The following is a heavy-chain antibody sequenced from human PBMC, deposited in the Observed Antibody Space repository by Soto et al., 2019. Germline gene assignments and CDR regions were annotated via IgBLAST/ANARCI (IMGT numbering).Heavy chain of an antibody. CDR1: GFPFTYYA. CDR3: AKDRDYPRDQFHY. CDR2: ISANGQGI. V-gene: IGHV3-23*01. Sequence: GGSLRRDCTASGFPFTYYAFSWVRQAPGKGLEWVSAISANGQGIYYADSVRGRFTISRDNSKNTVFLHMDSLRAEDTAVYYCAKDRDYPRDQFHYWGQGTLVTVSS. J-gene: IGHJ4*02. D-gene: IGHD2-2*01.